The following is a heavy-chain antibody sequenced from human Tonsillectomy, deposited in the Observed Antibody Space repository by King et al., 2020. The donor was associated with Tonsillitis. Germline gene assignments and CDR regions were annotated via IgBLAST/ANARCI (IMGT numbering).Heavy chain of an antibody. Sequence: VQLVESGGGGVRPGRSLRLSCAASGFTFRSYAMHWVRQAPGKGLDWVSAISYDGTKKDYGDSVTGRFTISSDNSKNTVYLQMNILGSEDTDIYYCASFITLVRGVNDAFDIWGQGTMVTVSS. D-gene: IGHD3-10*01. CDR2: ISYDGTKK. CDR3: ASFITLVRGVNDAFDI. CDR1: GFTFRSYA. J-gene: IGHJ3*02. V-gene: IGHV3-30*01.